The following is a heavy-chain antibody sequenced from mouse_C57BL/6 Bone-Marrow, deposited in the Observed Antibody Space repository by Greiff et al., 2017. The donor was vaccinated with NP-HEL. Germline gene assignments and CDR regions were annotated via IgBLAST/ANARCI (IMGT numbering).Heavy chain of an antibody. CDR3: ARCSFTTVVAGDY. CDR1: GYTFTSYW. D-gene: IGHD1-1*01. J-gene: IGHJ4*01. Sequence: VQLQQPGAELVRPGSSVKLSCKASGYTFTSYWMDWVKQRPGQGLEWIGNIYPSDSETHYNQKFKDKATLTVDKSSSTAYMQLSSLTSEDSAVYYCARCSFTTVVAGDYWGQGNSVTVSS. V-gene: IGHV1-61*01. CDR2: IYPSDSET.